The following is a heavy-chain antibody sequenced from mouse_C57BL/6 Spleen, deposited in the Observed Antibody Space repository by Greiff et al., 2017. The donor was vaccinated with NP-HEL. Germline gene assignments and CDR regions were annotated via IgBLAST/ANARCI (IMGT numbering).Heavy chain of an antibody. Sequence: QVQLQQSGAELVKPGASVKISCKASGYAFSSYWMNWVKQRPGKGLEWIGQIYPGDGDTNYNGKFKGKATLTADKSSSTAYMQLSSLTSEDSAVYFCARLGSSGYGDYFDYWGQGTTLTVSS. CDR2: IYPGDGDT. J-gene: IGHJ2*01. CDR3: ARLGSSGYGDYFDY. CDR1: GYAFSSYW. V-gene: IGHV1-80*01. D-gene: IGHD3-2*02.